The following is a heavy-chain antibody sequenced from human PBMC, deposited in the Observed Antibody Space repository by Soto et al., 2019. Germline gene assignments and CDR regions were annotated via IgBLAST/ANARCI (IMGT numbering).Heavy chain of an antibody. CDR1: GGTISGYY. J-gene: IGHJ5*02. CDR3: ARGQRFSDWFDP. V-gene: IGHV4-4*07. Sequence: ETLSLTCSVSGGTISGYYWTWIRQPAGKGLEWIGRVYSSGNTKYNPSLQSRVTMSLDTSNNQFSLRLTSVTAADTAVYYCARGQRFSDWFDPWGQGTLVTVSS. CDR2: VYSSGNT. D-gene: IGHD3-3*01.